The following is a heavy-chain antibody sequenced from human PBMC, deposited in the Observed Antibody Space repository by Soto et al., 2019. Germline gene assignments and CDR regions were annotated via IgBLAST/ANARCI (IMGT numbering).Heavy chain of an antibody. V-gene: IGHV3-30*18. J-gene: IGHJ4*02. D-gene: IGHD3-22*01. Sequence: QVQLVESGGGVVQPGRSLRLSCAASGFTFSSYGMHWVRQAPGKGLEWVAVISYDGSNKYYADSVKGRFTISRDNSKNTLYLQMNSLRAEDTVVYYCAKNIGESSGWGRLTGDYWGQGTLVTVSS. CDR1: GFTFSSYG. CDR2: ISYDGSNK. CDR3: AKNIGESSGWGRLTGDY.